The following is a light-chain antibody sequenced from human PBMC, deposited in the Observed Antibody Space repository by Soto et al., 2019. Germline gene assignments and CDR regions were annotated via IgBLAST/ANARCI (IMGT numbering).Light chain of an antibody. V-gene: IGKV1-12*01. Sequence: DIQMTQSPSSVSAYVGDRVTITCRASQGVGDWLSWYQQKPGKAPKLLIHDTSSLQSGVPYRFSGTGSGTHFPLTICSLQHEDFATDYRQHATSNAYTFDPGSKVENK. CDR3: QHATSNAYT. J-gene: IGKJ3*01. CDR2: DTS. CDR1: QGVGDW.